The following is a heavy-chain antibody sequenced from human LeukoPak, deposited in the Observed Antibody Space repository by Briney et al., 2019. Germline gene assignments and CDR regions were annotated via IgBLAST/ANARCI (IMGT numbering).Heavy chain of an antibody. Sequence: SETLSLTCAVYGGSFSGYYWSWIRQPPGKGLEWIGEINHSGSTNYNPSLKSRVTISVDTSKNQFSLKLSSMTAADTAVYYCASSPSSGWYRYAFDIWGQGTMVTVSS. V-gene: IGHV4-34*01. J-gene: IGHJ3*02. CDR1: GGSFSGYY. CDR2: INHSGST. D-gene: IGHD6-19*01. CDR3: ASSPSSGWYRYAFDI.